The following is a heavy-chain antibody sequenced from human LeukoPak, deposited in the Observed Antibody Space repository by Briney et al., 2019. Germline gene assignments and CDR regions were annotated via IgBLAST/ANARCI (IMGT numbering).Heavy chain of an antibody. Sequence: GGSLRLSCAASGFSFSNYNMSWVRQGPGEGLEWFSYIGSTSSTIHYADSVKGRFTISRDNAKSSLYLQMNSLRAEDTAVYYCARESPWGFDAFDVWGQGTVVTVSS. CDR3: ARESPWGFDAFDV. J-gene: IGHJ3*01. D-gene: IGHD7-27*01. CDR1: GFSFSNYN. CDR2: IGSTSSTI. V-gene: IGHV3-48*01.